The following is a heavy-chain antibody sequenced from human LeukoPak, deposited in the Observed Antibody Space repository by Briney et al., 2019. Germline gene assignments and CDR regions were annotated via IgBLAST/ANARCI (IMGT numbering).Heavy chain of an antibody. CDR1: GGTFSSYA. CDR3: AIPPNPIVVVTAIPFEYFQH. D-gene: IGHD2-21*02. Sequence: SVKASCKASGGTFSSYAISWVRQAPGQGLEWMGGIIPIFGTANYAQKFQGRVTITTDESTSTAYMELSSLRSEDTAVYYCAIPPNPIVVVTAIPFEYFQHWGQGTLVTVCS. V-gene: IGHV1-69*05. J-gene: IGHJ1*01. CDR2: IIPIFGTA.